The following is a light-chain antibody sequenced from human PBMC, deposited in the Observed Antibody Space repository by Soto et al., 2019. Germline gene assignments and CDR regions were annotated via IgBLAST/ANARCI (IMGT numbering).Light chain of an antibody. CDR2: LGS. J-gene: IGKJ2*02. Sequence: EIVMTQSPLSLPVTPGEPASISCRSSQSLLHSNGKNYLDWYLQKPGQSPQLLIYLGSNRASWVPARFSGSGSGRDFTLKISRVEAEDVVVYHCMQALQTPWTFGQGTQMEIK. CDR3: MQALQTPWT. V-gene: IGKV2-28*01. CDR1: QSLLHSNGKNY.